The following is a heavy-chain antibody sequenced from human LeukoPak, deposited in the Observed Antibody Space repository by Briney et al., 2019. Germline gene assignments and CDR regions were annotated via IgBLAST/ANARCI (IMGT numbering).Heavy chain of an antibody. V-gene: IGHV4-59*08. CDR2: TSYSRTT. Sequence: SETLSLTCAVSGGSITGHYWNWIRQTPGMRLEWIGYTSYSRTTIYNSYFKGRATMSIDTSKNQLYLNLTSVTATDTAVYYCAKLGHSDGWYLGAFDIWGQGTTVTVSS. D-gene: IGHD6-19*01. CDR1: GGSITGHY. CDR3: AKLGHSDGWYLGAFDI. J-gene: IGHJ3*02.